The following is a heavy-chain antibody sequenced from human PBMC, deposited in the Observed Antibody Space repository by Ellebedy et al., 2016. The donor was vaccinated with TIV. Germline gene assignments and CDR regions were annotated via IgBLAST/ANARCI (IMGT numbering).Heavy chain of an antibody. D-gene: IGHD6-19*01. CDR3: ARHLGSDWPGYYYGLDV. J-gene: IGHJ6*02. CDR2: IDPSDSYS. CDR1: GYSFTSYW. Sequence: GESLKISCTASGYSFTSYWISWVRQMPGKGLEWMARIDPSDSYSSYSPSFQGHVTISTDKSITTAYLQWSSLKASDTAMYYCARHLGSDWPGYYYGLDVWGQGTTVTVSS. V-gene: IGHV5-10-1*01.